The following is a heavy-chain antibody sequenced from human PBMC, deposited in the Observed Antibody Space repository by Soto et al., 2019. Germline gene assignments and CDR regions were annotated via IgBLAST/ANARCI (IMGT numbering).Heavy chain of an antibody. D-gene: IGHD3-10*01. CDR3: AKEGQLWFGELLPPDY. Sequence: GGSLRLSCAASGFTFSSYGMHWVRQAPGKGLEWVAVISYDGSNKYYADSVKGRFTISRDNSKNTLYLQMNSLRAEDTAVYYCAKEGQLWFGELLPPDYWGQGTLVTVSS. CDR2: ISYDGSNK. J-gene: IGHJ4*02. CDR1: GFTFSSYG. V-gene: IGHV3-30*18.